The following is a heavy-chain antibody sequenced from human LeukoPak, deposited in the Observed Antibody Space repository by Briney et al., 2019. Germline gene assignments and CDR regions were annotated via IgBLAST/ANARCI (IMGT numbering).Heavy chain of an antibody. CDR3: ATTLTTAYYFAS. CDR2: ISGSGGST. J-gene: IGHJ4*02. CDR1: GFTFSSYG. D-gene: IGHD4-17*01. Sequence: GGSLRLSCAASGFTFSSYGMSWVRQAPGKGLEWVSAISGSGGSTYYADSVKGRFTISRDNYQNTLYLQMNSLRAEDTAVYYCATTLTTAYYFASWGQGTLVTVSS. V-gene: IGHV3-23*01.